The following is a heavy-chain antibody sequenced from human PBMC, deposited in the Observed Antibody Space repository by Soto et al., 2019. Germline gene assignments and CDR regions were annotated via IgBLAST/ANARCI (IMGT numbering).Heavy chain of an antibody. CDR3: ARDLQSGNYYGMDV. CDR1: GGTFSSYA. V-gene: IGHV1-69*06. J-gene: IGHJ6*02. Sequence: ASVKVSCKASGGTFSSYAISWVRQAPGQGLEWMGGIIPIFGTANYAQKFPGRVTITADKSTSTAYMELSSLRSEDTAVYYCARDLQSGNYYGMDVWGQGTTVTVSS. CDR2: IIPIFGTA. D-gene: IGHD4-4*01.